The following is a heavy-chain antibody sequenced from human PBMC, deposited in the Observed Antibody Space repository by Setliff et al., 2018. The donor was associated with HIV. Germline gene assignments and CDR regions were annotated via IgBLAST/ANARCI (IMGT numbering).Heavy chain of an antibody. Sequence: KTSETLSLTCTVTGYSISSGYYWAWIRQPPGKGLEWIGHIYHAGNTYYNPSLTSRVTISVDTSKNQISLRLNSLTAADTALYYCARGTTLNVVPDAFDIWGQGTVVT. J-gene: IGHJ3*02. CDR3: ARGTTLNVVPDAFDI. CDR2: IYHAGNT. D-gene: IGHD4-17*01. V-gene: IGHV4-38-2*02. CDR1: GYSISSGYY.